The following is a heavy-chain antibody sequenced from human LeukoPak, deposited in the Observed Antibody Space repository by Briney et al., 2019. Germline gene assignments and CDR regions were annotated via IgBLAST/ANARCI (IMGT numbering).Heavy chain of an antibody. V-gene: IGHV1-8*01. Sequence: ASVRVSCKASGYTFTGYDINWVRQAIGQRLEWMGWMNPSTGDTGYAQKFQGRATMTRNTSVDTAFMELSGLGSEDTAVYYCTRGSLSGSSRDYWGQGTLVTVSS. D-gene: IGHD1-26*01. CDR1: GYTFTGYD. J-gene: IGHJ4*02. CDR2: MNPSTGDT. CDR3: TRGSLSGSSRDY.